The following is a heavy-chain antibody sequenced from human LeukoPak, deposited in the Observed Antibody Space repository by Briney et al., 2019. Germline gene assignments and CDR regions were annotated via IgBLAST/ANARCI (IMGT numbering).Heavy chain of an antibody. CDR2: IKQDGSET. Sequence: PGGSLRLSCAASRFTLSNYWMSWVRPAPGKGLEWVANIKQDGSETYYVDSVKGRFTISRGNAKNSLSLQMNSLRAEDTAVYYCARQRGSGCLDYWGQGTLVTVSS. J-gene: IGHJ4*02. CDR1: RFTLSNYW. V-gene: IGHV3-7*01. D-gene: IGHD6-19*01. CDR3: ARQRGSGCLDY.